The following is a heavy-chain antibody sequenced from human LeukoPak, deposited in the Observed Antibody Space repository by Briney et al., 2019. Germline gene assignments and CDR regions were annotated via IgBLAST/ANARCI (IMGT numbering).Heavy chain of an antibody. Sequence: ASVKVSCKASGYTFTGYYMHWVRQAPRQGLEWMGWINPNSGGTNYAQKFQGRVTMTRDTSISTAYMELSRLRSDDTAVYYCARDRGITMVRGVIVYWGQGTLVTVSS. CDR2: INPNSGGT. CDR3: ARDRGITMVRGVIVY. CDR1: GYTFTGYY. J-gene: IGHJ4*02. D-gene: IGHD3-10*01. V-gene: IGHV1-2*02.